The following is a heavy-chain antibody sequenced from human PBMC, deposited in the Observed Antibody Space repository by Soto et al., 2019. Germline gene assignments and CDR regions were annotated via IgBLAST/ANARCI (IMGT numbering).Heavy chain of an antibody. CDR1: GGSFSGYY. V-gene: IGHV4-34*01. CDR3: ARGFNHMVRGVIRVYYYYGIDV. CDR2: INHSGST. Sequence: SETLSLTCAVYGGSFSGYYWSWIRQPPGKGLEWIGEINHSGSTNYNPSLKSRVTISVDTSKNQFSLKLSSVTAADTAVYYCARGFNHMVRGVIRVYYYYGIDVWGQGTTVTVS. D-gene: IGHD3-10*01. J-gene: IGHJ6*02.